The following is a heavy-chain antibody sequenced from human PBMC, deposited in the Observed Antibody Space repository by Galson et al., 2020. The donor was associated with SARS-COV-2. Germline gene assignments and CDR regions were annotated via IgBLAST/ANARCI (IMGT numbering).Heavy chain of an antibody. V-gene: IGHV4-31*03. CDR2: IYYSGST. D-gene: IGHD6-13*01. CDR3: ARGLYSSSWYGERNWFDP. Sequence: SQTLSIPCTVSGGSINSGGYYWSWIRQHPGKGLEWIGYIYYSGSTYYNPSLKSRVTISVDTSKNQFSLKLSSVTAADTAVYYCARGLYSSSWYGERNWFDPWGQGTLVTVSS. J-gene: IGHJ5*02. CDR1: GGSINSGGYY.